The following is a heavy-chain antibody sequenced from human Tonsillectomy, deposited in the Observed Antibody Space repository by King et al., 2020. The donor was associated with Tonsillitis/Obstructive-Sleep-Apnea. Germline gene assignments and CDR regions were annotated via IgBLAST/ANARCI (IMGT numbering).Heavy chain of an antibody. V-gene: IGHV3-74*01. CDR3: ARIYYPLIPIGGYYYYGMDV. J-gene: IGHJ6*02. D-gene: IGHD1-26*01. CDR2: INSDGTTT. CDR1: GFNFSSYW. Sequence: VQLVESGGGLVQPGGSLRLSCAASGFNFSSYWMHWVRQAPGKGLVWVSRINSDGTTTTYADSVKGRFTISRDNAKNSLYLQMNSLRAEDTAVYYCARIYYPLIPIGGYYYYGMDVWGQGTTVTVSS.